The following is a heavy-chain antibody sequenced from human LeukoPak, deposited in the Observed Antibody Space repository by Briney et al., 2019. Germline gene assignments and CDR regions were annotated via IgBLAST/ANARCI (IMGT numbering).Heavy chain of an antibody. D-gene: IGHD3-10*01. CDR2: ISGSGGST. V-gene: IGHV3-23*01. Sequence: PGGSLRLSCAASRFTFSSYAMSWVRQAPGKGLEGVSDISGSGGSTCYADSVKGRFTISRDNSKNTLYLQMNSLRAEDTAVYYCAKQIGELPIDYWGQGTLVTVSS. CDR1: RFTFSSYA. J-gene: IGHJ4*02. CDR3: AKQIGELPIDY.